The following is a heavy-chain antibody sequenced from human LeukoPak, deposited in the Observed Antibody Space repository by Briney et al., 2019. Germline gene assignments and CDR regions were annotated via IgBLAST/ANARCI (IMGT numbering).Heavy chain of an antibody. Sequence: PGGSLRLSCTASGFTFGDYTMSWVRQAPGKGLEWVGFIRSKAYGGTTEYAASVQGRFTISRDDSKNIASLQMNSLKSEDTAEYFCARDLPYYYDSSGPDYWGQGTLVTVSS. J-gene: IGHJ4*02. CDR2: IRSKAYGGTT. D-gene: IGHD3-22*01. CDR1: GFTFGDYT. V-gene: IGHV3-49*04. CDR3: ARDLPYYYDSSGPDY.